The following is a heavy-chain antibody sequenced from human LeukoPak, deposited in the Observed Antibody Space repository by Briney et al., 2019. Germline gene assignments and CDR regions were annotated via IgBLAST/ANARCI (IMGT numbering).Heavy chain of an antibody. J-gene: IGHJ4*02. Sequence: GGSLRLSCAASGFTFSSYSMNWVRQAPGKGLEWVSSISSSSSYIYYADSVKGRFTISRDNAKNSLHLQMNSLRAEDTAVYYCARLNPLGGGSCYDYWGQGTLVTVSS. D-gene: IGHD2-15*01. V-gene: IGHV3-21*01. CDR2: ISSSSSYI. CDR1: GFTFSSYS. CDR3: ARLNPLGGGSCYDY.